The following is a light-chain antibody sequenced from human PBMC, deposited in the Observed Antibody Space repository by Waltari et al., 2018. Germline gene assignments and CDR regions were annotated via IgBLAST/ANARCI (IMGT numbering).Light chain of an antibody. CDR2: EVN. Sequence: QSALTQPPSASGSPGQSVNISCTGTISTVGCFYFFLWYQQHPGKAPKVMIYEVNKRPSGVPDRFSGSKSGSTASLTVSGLQADDEAAYYCSSYAGSNTVVFGGGTKLTVL. J-gene: IGLJ2*01. CDR1: ISTVGCFYF. CDR3: SSYAGSNTVV. V-gene: IGLV2-8*01.